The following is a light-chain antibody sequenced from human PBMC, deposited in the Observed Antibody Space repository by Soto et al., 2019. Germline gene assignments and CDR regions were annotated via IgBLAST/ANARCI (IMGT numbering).Light chain of an antibody. CDR1: HSLGDG. Sequence: DIQMTQSPSSLSASVGDRVTITCRASHSLGDGLNWYQQKPGTPPKLLIYAPSRLQTGVPSRFSGSGSGTECTLTVSSLQPEDSASYYCQHSWTFGQGTKLEI. V-gene: IGKV1-39*01. CDR3: QHSWT. J-gene: IGKJ2*01. CDR2: APS.